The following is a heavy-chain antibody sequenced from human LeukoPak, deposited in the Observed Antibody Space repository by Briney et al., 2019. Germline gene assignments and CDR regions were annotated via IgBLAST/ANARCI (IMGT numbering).Heavy chain of an antibody. CDR3: ARNWGAGHPINFDY. Sequence: ASVKVSCKASGYTFTGYYMHWVRQAPGQGLEWMGWINPNSGGTNYAQKFQGRVTMTRDTSISTAYMNLRRLRSDDTAMYYCARNWGAGHPINFDYWGQGTLVTVSS. CDR1: GYTFTGYY. J-gene: IGHJ4*02. V-gene: IGHV1-2*02. D-gene: IGHD3-16*01. CDR2: INPNSGGT.